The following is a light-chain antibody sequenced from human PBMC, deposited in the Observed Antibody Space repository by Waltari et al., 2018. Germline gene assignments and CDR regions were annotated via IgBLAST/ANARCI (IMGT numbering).Light chain of an antibody. CDR2: GAS. CDR1: QSVSSSY. V-gene: IGKV3-20*01. CDR3: QQYGSSPPT. Sequence: EIVLXXSPGTLSXXPGERAALSCXASQSVSSSYLAWYQQKPGQAPRLLIYGASSRAXGIPDRXXGSGSGXDFTLTISXLEPEDFXXXXCQQYGSSPPTXXXGXKVDIK. J-gene: IGKJ3*01.